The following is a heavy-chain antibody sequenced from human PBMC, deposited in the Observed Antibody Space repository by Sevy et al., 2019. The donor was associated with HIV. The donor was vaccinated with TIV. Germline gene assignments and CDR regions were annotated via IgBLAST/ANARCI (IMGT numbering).Heavy chain of an antibody. CDR1: GFTFSSSA. Sequence: GGSLRLSCAASGFTFSSSAMNWVRQAPGKGLQWVAFTRYDGSTKYYADSVKGRFTISRDNSKNTLYLQMNSLRVEDTAMYYCAKDLTERYSTSSGDFDYWGQGSLVTVSS. V-gene: IGHV3-30*02. D-gene: IGHD6-6*01. CDR2: TRYDGSTK. CDR3: AKDLTERYSTSSGDFDY. J-gene: IGHJ4*02.